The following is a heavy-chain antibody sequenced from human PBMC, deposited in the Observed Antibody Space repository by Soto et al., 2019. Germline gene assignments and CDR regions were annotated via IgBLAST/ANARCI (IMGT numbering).Heavy chain of an antibody. D-gene: IGHD3-10*01. CDR3: AGGYYVGAGTFYLSEH. V-gene: IGHV3-74*01. J-gene: IGHJ1*01. CDR2: INGDGRTT. Sequence: EVQLVESGGGLVQPGGSLRLSCTASGLTFNNYWMHWVRQAPGKGPVWVSRINGDGRTTTYADSVRGRFTISRDNAKNTVYLQMNSLRAEDTAAYYCAGGYYVGAGTFYLSEHWGQGSLVTVTS. CDR1: GLTFNNYW.